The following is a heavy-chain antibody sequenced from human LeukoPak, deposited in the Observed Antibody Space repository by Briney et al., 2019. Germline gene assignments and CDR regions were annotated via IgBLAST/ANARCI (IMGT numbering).Heavy chain of an antibody. CDR2: ISTSGVTI. D-gene: IGHD1-14*01. J-gene: IGHJ4*02. CDR3: ARDGVAEQTVFHY. CDR1: GFTSSGNE. Sequence: GGSLRLSCAASGFTSSGNEMNGVRQVPGKGLEWVSHISTSGVTIHYSDSVKGRFTSSRDNAKKSLYLQMNSLRVEDTAVYYFARDGVAEQTVFHYWGQGTLVTVSS. V-gene: IGHV3-48*03.